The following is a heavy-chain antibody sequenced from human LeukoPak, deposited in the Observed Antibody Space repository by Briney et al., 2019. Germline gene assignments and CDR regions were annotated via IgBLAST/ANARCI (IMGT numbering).Heavy chain of an antibody. D-gene: IGHD2-21*02. CDR3: AREGLGGDFNLYYFDY. V-gene: IGHV3-64*01. CDR1: GFTFSSYA. Sequence: GGSLRLSCAASGFTFSSYAMHWVRQAPGKGLEYVSAISSNGGSTYYANSVKGRFTISSDNSKNTLYLQMGSLRAEDMAVYYCAREGLGGDFNLYYFDYWGQGTLVTVSS. CDR2: ISSNGGST. J-gene: IGHJ4*02.